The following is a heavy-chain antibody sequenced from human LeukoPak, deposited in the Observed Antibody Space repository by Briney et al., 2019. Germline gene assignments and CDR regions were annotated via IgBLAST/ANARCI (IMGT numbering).Heavy chain of an antibody. CDR1: GYTFTGYY. J-gene: IGHJ4*02. D-gene: IGHD1-26*01. CDR3: AKDRSSRGEPSSD. Sequence: ASVKVSCKASGYTFTGYYMHWVRQAPGQGLEWMGWINPNSGGTNYAQKFQGRVTMTRDTSISTAYMELSRLRSDDTAVYYCAKDRSSRGEPSSDWGQGTLVTVSS. CDR2: INPNSGGT. V-gene: IGHV1-2*02.